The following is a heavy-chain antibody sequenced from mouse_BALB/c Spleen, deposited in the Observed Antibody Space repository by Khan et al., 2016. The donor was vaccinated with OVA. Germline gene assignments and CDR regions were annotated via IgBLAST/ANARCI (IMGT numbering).Heavy chain of an antibody. CDR1: GFTFSTYA. CDR3: ARSPYGDFAY. J-gene: IGHJ3*01. D-gene: IGHD2-13*01. V-gene: IGHV5-9-3*01. CDR2: ISSDGDYT. Sequence: EVELVESGGGLVKPGGSPKLSCAASGFTFSTYAMSWVRQTPEKRLEWVATISSDGDYTYFPDNVKGRFTISRDNAKNTLCLQMSSLRSEDTAMYYCARSPYGDFAYWCQGTLVTVSA.